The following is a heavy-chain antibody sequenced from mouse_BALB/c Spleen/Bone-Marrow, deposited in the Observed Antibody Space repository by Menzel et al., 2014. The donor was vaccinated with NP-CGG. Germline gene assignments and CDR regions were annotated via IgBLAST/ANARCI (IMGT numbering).Heavy chain of an antibody. J-gene: IGHJ1*01. CDR3: ARSRGYFDV. CDR2: INPYNDGT. Sequence: LVESGPELVKPGASVKMSCKASGYTFTSYVMHWVKQKPGHGLEWIGYINPYNDGTKYNEKFKGKATLTSDKSSSTAYMELSSLTSEDSAVYYCARSRGYFDVWGAGTTVTVSS. CDR1: GYTFTSYV. V-gene: IGHV1-14*01.